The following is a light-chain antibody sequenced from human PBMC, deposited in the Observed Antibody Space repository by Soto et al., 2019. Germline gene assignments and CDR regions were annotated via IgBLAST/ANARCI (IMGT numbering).Light chain of an antibody. CDR1: SSNIEDNA. J-gene: IGLJ1*01. CDR2: YDD. Sequence: QSVLTQPPSVSGAPRQRVTISCSGSSSNIEDNAVNWYQQLPGKTPKLLIYYDDLLPSGVSDRFSGSKSGTSASLAISGLQSEDEADYYCAAWDDSLGDYVFGSGTKVTVL. V-gene: IGLV1-36*01. CDR3: AAWDDSLGDYV.